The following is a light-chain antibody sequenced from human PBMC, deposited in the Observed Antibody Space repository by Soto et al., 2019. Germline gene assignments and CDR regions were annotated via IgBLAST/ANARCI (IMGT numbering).Light chain of an antibody. CDR2: DAS. CDR1: RYINTW. J-gene: IGKJ1*01. V-gene: IGKV1-5*01. Sequence: DIQMTQSPSTLSASVGDRVTITCRASRYINTWLAWYQQKPGQAPKLLISDASDLRRGVSSRFSGSGSGTEFTLTIGSLQPADSAIYYCQQYDSYPWTFGQGTTVEIK. CDR3: QQYDSYPWT.